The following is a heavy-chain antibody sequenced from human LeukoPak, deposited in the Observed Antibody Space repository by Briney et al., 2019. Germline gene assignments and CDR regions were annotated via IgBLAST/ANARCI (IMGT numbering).Heavy chain of an antibody. V-gene: IGHV4-38-2*01. CDR2: IYRSGTT. J-gene: IGHJ4*02. CDR3: ATLNFGFAY. D-gene: IGHD2-21*01. CDR1: GYSISRDYY. Sequence: SETLSLTCAVSGYSISRDYYWGWIRRPPAKGLEWIGYIYRSGTTYYSPSLKGRVTISVDTSKNHFSLKLTSVTAADTAIYYCATLNFGFAYWGQGIPVTVSS.